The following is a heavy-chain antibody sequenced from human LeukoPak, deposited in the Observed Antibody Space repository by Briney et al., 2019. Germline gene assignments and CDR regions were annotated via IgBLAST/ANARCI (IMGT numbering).Heavy chain of an antibody. D-gene: IGHD1-26*01. Sequence: PSETLSLTCTVSGGSISIYYWSWIRQPAGKGLEWIGRIYTSGSTNYNPSLKSRVTMSVDTSKNQFSLKLSSVTAADTAVYYCARVIVGATLGAFDIWGQGTMVTVSS. CDR1: GGSISIYY. V-gene: IGHV4-4*07. CDR2: IYTSGST. CDR3: ARVIVGATLGAFDI. J-gene: IGHJ3*02.